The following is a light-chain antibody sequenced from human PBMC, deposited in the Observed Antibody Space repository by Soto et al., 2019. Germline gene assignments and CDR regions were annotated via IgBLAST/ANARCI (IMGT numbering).Light chain of an antibody. CDR2: EVS. CDR1: SNDVGSYNL. V-gene: IGLV2-23*02. Sequence: QSALAQPAPMSGSAGQSLPISCTARSNDVGSYNLVSWYQQHPGKAPKLMIYEVSKRPSGVSNRFSGSKSGNTASLTISGLQAEDEADYYCCSYAGSSLYVFGTGTKVTVL. J-gene: IGLJ1*01. CDR3: CSYAGSSLYV.